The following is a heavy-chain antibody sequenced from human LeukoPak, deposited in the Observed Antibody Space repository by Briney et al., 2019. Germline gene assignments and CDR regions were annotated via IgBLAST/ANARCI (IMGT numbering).Heavy chain of an antibody. CDR1: GGTFSSYA. CDR3: ATLLRLGAFDI. V-gene: IGHV1-69*01. J-gene: IGHJ3*02. Sequence: GSSVKVSCTASGGTFSSYAISWVRQAPGQGLEWMGGIIPIFGTANYAQKFQGRVTITADESTSTAYMELSSLRSEDTAVYYCATLLRLGAFDIWGQGTMVTVSS. CDR2: IIPIFGTA. D-gene: IGHD3-22*01.